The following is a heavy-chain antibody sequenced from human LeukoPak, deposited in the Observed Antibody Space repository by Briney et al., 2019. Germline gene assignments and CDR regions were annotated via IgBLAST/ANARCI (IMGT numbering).Heavy chain of an antibody. CDR3: AMDDVDTPTFDY. J-gene: IGHJ4*02. CDR2: IYISGST. CDR1: GGSIINYY. D-gene: IGHD5-18*01. Sequence: SETLSLTCTGSGGSIINYYWSWIRQSAGKRLEWLGRIYISGSTDYNPSLKSRLTMSLDTSKNQISLKVRSVTAADTAVYFCAMDDVDTPTFDYWVQGALVTVSS. V-gene: IGHV4-4*07.